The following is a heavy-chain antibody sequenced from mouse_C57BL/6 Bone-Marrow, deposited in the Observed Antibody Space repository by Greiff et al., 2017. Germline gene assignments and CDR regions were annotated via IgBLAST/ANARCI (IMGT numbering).Heavy chain of an antibody. CDR3: ARERDGYPWFAY. J-gene: IGHJ3*01. CDR2: ISYDGSN. D-gene: IGHD2-3*01. Sequence: EVKLLESGPGLVKPSQSLSLTCSVTGYSITSGYYWNWIRQFPGNKLEWMGYISYDGSNNYNPSLKNRISITRDTSKNQFFLKLNSVTTEDTATYYCARERDGYPWFAYWGQGTLVTVSA. V-gene: IGHV3-6*01. CDR1: GYSITSGYY.